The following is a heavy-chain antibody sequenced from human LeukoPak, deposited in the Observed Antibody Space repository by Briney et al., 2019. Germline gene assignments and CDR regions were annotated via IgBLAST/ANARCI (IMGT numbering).Heavy chain of an antibody. J-gene: IGHJ4*02. CDR3: ARHGVLRYFDSY. CDR2: IYHSGST. D-gene: IGHD3-9*01. CDR1: GYSISSGYY. Sequence: RPSETLSLTCTVSGYSISSGYYWGWIRQPPGKGLEWIGSIYHSGSTYYNPSLKSRVTTSVDTSKNQFSLKLSSVTAADTAVYYCARHGVLRYFDSYWGQGTLVTVSS. V-gene: IGHV4-38-2*02.